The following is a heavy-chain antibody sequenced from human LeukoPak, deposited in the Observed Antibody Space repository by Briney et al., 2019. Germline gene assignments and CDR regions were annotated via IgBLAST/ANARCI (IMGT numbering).Heavy chain of an antibody. CDR2: ISPSGGST. J-gene: IGHJ3*02. D-gene: IGHD4-23*01. CDR3: ARDSSPGGNSRDAFDI. CDR1: GYTFTSNY. V-gene: IGHV1-46*01. Sequence: ASVKVSCKAFGYTFTSNYMHWVRQAPGQGPEWMGVISPSGGSTTYAQKFQGRVTLTRDMSTSTDYLELSSLRSEDTAVYCCARDSSPGGNSRDAFDIWGQGTMVTVSS.